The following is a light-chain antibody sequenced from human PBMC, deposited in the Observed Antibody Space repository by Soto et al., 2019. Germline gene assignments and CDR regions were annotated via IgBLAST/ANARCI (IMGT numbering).Light chain of an antibody. J-gene: IGKJ1*01. CDR1: QSVSSY. Sequence: EIVLTQSPATLALSPGERATLSCRASQSVSSYLAWYQQKPGQAPRLLISDASNRATGIPVRFSGSGSGTDFTLTISSLEPEDFAVYYCQQRSNWPPTFGQGIKVDIK. V-gene: IGKV3-11*01. CDR2: DAS. CDR3: QQRSNWPPT.